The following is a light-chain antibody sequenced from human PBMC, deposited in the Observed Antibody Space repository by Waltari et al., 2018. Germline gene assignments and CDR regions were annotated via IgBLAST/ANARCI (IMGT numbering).Light chain of an antibody. J-gene: IGLJ3*02. CDR2: RDS. CDR1: NIGRKN. CDR3: QVWDSSTACV. Sequence: SYELTQPLSVSVALGQTARITCGGNNIGRKNVHWYQQKPGQAPVLVIYRDSNRPSGIPERFSGSNSGNTATLTISRAQAGDEADYYCQVWDSSTACVFGGGTKLTVL. V-gene: IGLV3-9*01.